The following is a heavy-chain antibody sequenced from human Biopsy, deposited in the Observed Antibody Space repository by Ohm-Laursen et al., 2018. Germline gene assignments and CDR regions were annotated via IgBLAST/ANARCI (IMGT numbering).Heavy chain of an antibody. CDR2: ISSGGGII. V-gene: IGHV3-48*01. J-gene: IGHJ4*02. CDR1: GFTFRDHP. D-gene: IGHD6-13*01. CDR3: ERGMRSSHNY. Sequence: SLRLSCAASGFTFRDHPMTWVRQAPGKGLEWLSYISSGGGIIYYADSVKGRFTISRDNAKNSLFLQMNSLRAEDTAVYYCERGMRSSHNYWGQGTLVTVSS.